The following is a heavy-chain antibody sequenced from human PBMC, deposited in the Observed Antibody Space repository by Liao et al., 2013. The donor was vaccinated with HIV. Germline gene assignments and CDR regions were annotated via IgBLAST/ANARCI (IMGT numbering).Heavy chain of an antibody. CDR1: GGSFSNYY. V-gene: IGHV4-4*07. J-gene: IGHJ4*02. Sequence: QMQESGPGLVKPSETLSLTCAVSGGSFSNYYWSWIRQPAGKGLEWIGRIYTSGSTNDNPSLKSRVTISLDTSKNQFSLKLSSVTAADTAVYYCARDRRRLFDYWGQGTLVTVSS. CDR2: IYTSGST. D-gene: IGHD3-16*01. CDR3: ARDRRRLFDY.